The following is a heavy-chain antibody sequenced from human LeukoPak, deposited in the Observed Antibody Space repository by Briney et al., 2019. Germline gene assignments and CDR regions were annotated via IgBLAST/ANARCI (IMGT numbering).Heavy chain of an antibody. J-gene: IGHJ5*02. D-gene: IGHD6-13*01. CDR2: IYYSGST. Sequence: PSQTLSLTCTVSGGSISSGGYYWSWIRQHPGKGLEWIGYIYYSGSTYYNSSLKSRVTISVDTSKNQFSLKLSSVTAADTAVYYCARESSYSSSWIDPWGQGTLVTVSS. CDR3: ARESSYSSSWIDP. CDR1: GGSISSGGYY. V-gene: IGHV4-31*03.